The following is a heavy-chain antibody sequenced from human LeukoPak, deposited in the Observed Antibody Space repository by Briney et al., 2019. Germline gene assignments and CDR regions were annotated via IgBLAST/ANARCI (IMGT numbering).Heavy chain of an antibody. CDR1: GFSVSNNY. J-gene: IGHJ4*02. D-gene: IGHD3-22*01. CDR3: GGYSSLDH. CDR2: IYSGGDK. Sequence: PGGSLRLSCAVSGFSVSNNYMSWVRQAPGKGLEWVSLIYSGGDKRYAASVKGRFTISRDNSKNTLYLQMDSLRVEDTAVYYCGGYSSLDHWGQGTLVTVSS. V-gene: IGHV3-53*01.